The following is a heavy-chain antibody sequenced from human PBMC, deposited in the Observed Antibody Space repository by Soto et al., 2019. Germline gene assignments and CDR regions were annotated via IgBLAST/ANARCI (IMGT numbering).Heavy chain of an antibody. CDR3: ARVHKNWFDS. CDR2: IDPSDSYT. Sequence: AGESLKISCKASGYNFTAFWIHWVRQMPGKGLEWLGKIDPSDSYTNYSPSFEGHVTISTDNSITTAYLQWSSLRASDTALYFCARVHKNWFDSWAQGTMVTASS. CDR1: GYNFTAFW. V-gene: IGHV5-10-1*01. J-gene: IGHJ5*01.